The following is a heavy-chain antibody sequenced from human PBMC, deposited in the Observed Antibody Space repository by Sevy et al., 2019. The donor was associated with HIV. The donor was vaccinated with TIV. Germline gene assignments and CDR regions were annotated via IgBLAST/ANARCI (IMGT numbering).Heavy chain of an antibody. CDR1: GFTFSTYG. CDR3: AKDPRPSHRITTFGGVDYFEY. CDR2: IRYGESEQ. D-gene: IGHD3-3*01. Sequence: GGSLRLSCAASGFTFSTYGMHWVRQAPGKGLEWVAFIRYGESEQYCADSVKGRCTISRDNSKSTLYLRLSSLRDEDTAVYYCAKDPRPSHRITTFGGVDYFEYWGQGTLVTVSS. J-gene: IGHJ4*02. V-gene: IGHV3-30*02.